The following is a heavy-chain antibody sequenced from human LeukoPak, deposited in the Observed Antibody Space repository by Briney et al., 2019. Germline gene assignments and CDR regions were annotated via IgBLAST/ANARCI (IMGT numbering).Heavy chain of an antibody. CDR2: ISGSGGST. Sequence: GGSLRLSCAASEFTFSSYNMNWVRQAPEKGLEWVSSISGSGGSTYHADSVKGRFTISRDNFKNTLYLQMNSLRVEDTAIYYCAKGSSWSRGWFDPWGQGTLVTVSA. CDR3: AKGSSWSRGWFDP. D-gene: IGHD6-13*01. J-gene: IGHJ5*02. V-gene: IGHV3-23*01. CDR1: EFTFSSYN.